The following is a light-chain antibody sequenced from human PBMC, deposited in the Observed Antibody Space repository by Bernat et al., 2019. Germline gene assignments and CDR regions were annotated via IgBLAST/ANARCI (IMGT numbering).Light chain of an antibody. CDR2: GAS. J-gene: IGKJ1*01. CDR3: QQYGNSRT. V-gene: IGKV3-20*01. CDR1: QSVSSSY. Sequence: EIVLTQSPGTLSLSPGERATLSCRISQSVSSSYLAWYQQKPGQAPRLLIYGASSRATGIPDRFSGSGSGTDFTLTISGLEPEDFAVYYCQQYGNSRTFGQGTKVEIK.